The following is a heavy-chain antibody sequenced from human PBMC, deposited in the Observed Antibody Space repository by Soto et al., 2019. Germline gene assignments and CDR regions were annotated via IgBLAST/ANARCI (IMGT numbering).Heavy chain of an antibody. CDR2: INPNSGGT. Sequence: QVQLVQSGAEVKKPGASVKVSCKASGYTFTGYYMHWVRQAPGQGLEWMGWINPNSGGTNYAQKFQGRVTMTRDTSISTAYMELSRLRSDDTAVYYGATDYDIWTGYYAFDYWGQGTLVTVSS. J-gene: IGHJ4*02. CDR1: GYTFTGYY. CDR3: ATDYDIWTGYYAFDY. D-gene: IGHD3-9*01. V-gene: IGHV1-2*02.